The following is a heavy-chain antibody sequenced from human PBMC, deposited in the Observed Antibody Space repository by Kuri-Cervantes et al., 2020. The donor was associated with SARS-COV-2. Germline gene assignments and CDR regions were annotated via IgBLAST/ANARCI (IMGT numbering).Heavy chain of an antibody. D-gene: IGHD4-17*01. CDR1: GFTFSSYG. V-gene: IGHV3-23*01. Sequence: GESLKISCAASGFTFSSYGMHWVRQAPGKGLEWVSAISRSGTYYADSVKGRFTISRDNSKNTLYLQMNSLRAEDTAVYYCAKVSDSMTTVTTLGVWGQGTLVTVSS. CDR2: ISRSGT. CDR3: AKVSDSMTTVTTLGV. J-gene: IGHJ4*02.